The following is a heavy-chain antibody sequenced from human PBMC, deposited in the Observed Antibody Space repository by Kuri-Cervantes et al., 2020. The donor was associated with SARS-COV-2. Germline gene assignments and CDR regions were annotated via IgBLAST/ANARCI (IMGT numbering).Heavy chain of an antibody. CDR2: ISYDGSNK. D-gene: IGHD2-21*01. Sequence: GGALRLSCAASRFTFSSYAMHWVRRAPGKGLEWVAIISYDGSNKYYADSVKGRFTISRDNSKNTLYLQMNSLRPEDTAVYYSARERVGVHDYWGQGTLVTVSS. J-gene: IGHJ4*02. V-gene: IGHV3-30-3*01. CDR3: ARERVGVHDY. CDR1: RFTFSSYA.